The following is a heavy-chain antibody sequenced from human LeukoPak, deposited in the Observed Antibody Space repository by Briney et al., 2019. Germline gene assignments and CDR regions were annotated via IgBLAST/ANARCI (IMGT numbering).Heavy chain of an antibody. CDR3: ARNETYYGFDY. D-gene: IGHD1-26*01. CDR2: ISAYNGNT. V-gene: IGHV1-18*03. Sequence: GASVKVSCKASGYTFTSYGISWVRQAPGQGLEWMGWISAYNGNTNYAQKLQGRVTMTTDTSTSTAYMELSSLRSEDMAVYYCARNETYYGFDYWGEGTLVTVSS. J-gene: IGHJ4*02. CDR1: GYTFTSYG.